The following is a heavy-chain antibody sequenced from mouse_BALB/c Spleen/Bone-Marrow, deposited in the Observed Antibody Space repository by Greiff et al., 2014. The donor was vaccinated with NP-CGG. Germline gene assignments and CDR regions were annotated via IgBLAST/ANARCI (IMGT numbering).Heavy chain of an antibody. CDR1: GFTFSDAW. CDR2: IRRKANIHAS. D-gene: IGHD4-1*01. Sequence: VLLVESGGGLVQPGGSMKLSCAASGFTFSDAWMAWVRQSPEQGLEWVAEIRRKANIHASSYAVYVKGRITIARDESKSKVYLQMNSLRAEDMGIYYCTRSNCATWFAYWGQGTLVTVSA. CDR3: TRSNCATWFAY. J-gene: IGHJ3*01. V-gene: IGHV6-6*01.